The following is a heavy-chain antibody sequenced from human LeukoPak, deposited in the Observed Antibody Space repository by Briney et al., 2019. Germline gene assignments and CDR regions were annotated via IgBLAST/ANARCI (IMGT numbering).Heavy chain of an antibody. CDR1: GGSFSGYY. Sequence: SETLSLTCAVYGGSFSGYYWSWIRQPPGKGLEWIGEINHSGSTNYNPSLKSRVTISVDTSKNQFSLKLSSVTAADTAVYYCARGVAARPRNYYYYGMDVWGQGTTVTVSS. CDR3: ARGVAARPRNYYYYGMDV. J-gene: IGHJ6*02. D-gene: IGHD6-6*01. V-gene: IGHV4-34*01. CDR2: INHSGST.